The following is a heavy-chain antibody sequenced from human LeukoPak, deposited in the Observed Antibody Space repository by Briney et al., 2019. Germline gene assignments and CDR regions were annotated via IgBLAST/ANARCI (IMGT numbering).Heavy chain of an antibody. CDR3: ARDSSLPPYYYYGMDV. Sequence: ASVKVSCKASGGTFSSYAISWVRQAPGQGLEWMGRITPILGIANYAQKFQGRVTITADKSTSTAYMELSSLRSEDTAVYYCARDSSLPPYYYYGMDVWGQGTTVTVSS. V-gene: IGHV1-69*04. J-gene: IGHJ6*02. CDR2: ITPILGIA. CDR1: GGTFSSYA.